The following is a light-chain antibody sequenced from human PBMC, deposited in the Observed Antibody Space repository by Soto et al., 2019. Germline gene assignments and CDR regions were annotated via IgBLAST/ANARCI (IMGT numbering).Light chain of an antibody. V-gene: IGKV1-39*01. CDR2: AAS. J-gene: IGKJ5*01. CDR3: QQTYSTLSIT. CDR1: ESIARH. Sequence: DIQMTQSPSSLSASVGDRVTITCRASESIARHLNWYQQRPGKAPKLLIYAASTLQNGVPSRFRGGGSGTDSTLTISNLQPEDFATYYCQQTYSTLSITFGQGTRLEIK.